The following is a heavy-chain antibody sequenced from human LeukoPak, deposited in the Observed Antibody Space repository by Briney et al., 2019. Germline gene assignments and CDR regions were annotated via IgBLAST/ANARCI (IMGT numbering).Heavy chain of an antibody. CDR1: GGSISGYY. Sequence: PSETLSLTCTVSGGSISGYYWSWIRQPPGKGLECIGYIYYSGSTNYNPSLKSRVTISVDTSKNQFSLKLSSVTAADTAVYYRARVSRPIAAAKFDYWGQGTLVTVSS. D-gene: IGHD6-13*01. V-gene: IGHV4-59*01. CDR3: ARVSRPIAAAKFDY. J-gene: IGHJ4*02. CDR2: IYYSGST.